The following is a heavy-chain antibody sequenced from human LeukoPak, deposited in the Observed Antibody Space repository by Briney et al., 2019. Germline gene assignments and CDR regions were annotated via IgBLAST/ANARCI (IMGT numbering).Heavy chain of an antibody. D-gene: IGHD3-10*01. J-gene: IGHJ5*02. V-gene: IGHV4-4*02. CDR1: GGSISSSNW. Sequence: SGTLSLTCAVSGGSISSSNWWSWVRPPPGKGLEWIGEIYHSGSTKYNPSLKSRVTISVDKSKNQFSLKLSSVTAADTAVYYCARAKNYYGSGSYRNWFDPWGQGTLVTVSS. CDR2: IYHSGST. CDR3: ARAKNYYGSGSYRNWFDP.